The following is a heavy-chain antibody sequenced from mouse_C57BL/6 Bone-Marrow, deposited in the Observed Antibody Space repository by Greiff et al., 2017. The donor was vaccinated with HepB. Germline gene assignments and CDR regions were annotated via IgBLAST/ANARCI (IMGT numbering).Heavy chain of an antibody. D-gene: IGHD2-1*01. CDR1: GYTFTSYW. V-gene: IGHV1-69*01. CDR2: IDPSDSYT. Sequence: QVQLQQPGAELVMPGASVKLSCKASGYTFTSYWMHWVKQRPGQGLEWIGEIDPSDSYTNYNQKFKGKSTLTVDKSSSTAYMQLSSLTSEDSAVYYCARGERAYGNFDFWGQGTTLTVSS. J-gene: IGHJ2*01. CDR3: ARGERAYGNFDF.